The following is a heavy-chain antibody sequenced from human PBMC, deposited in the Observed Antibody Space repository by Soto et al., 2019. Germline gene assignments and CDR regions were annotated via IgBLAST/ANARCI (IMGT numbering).Heavy chain of an antibody. CDR1: GYSFSCYW. D-gene: IGHD3-22*01. Sequence: PGESLKISCRRSGYSFSCYWITWGRQKPGKGLEWMGRIDPSDSQTYYSPSFRGHVTISATKSITTVFLQWSSLRASDTAMYYCARQIYDSDTGPNFQYYFDSWGQGTPVTVSS. J-gene: IGHJ4*02. V-gene: IGHV5-10-1*01. CDR2: IDPSDSQT. CDR3: ARQIYDSDTGPNFQYYFDS.